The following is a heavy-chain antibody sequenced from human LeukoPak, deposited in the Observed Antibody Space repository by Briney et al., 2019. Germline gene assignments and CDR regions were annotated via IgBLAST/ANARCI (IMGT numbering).Heavy chain of an antibody. CDR2: INHSGST. CDR3: ARGGTNRARLTYYYYYYGMDV. J-gene: IGHJ6*02. D-gene: IGHD6-6*01. Sequence: SGTLSLTCAVYGGSFSGYYWSWIRQPPGKGLEWIGEINHSGSTNYNPSLKSRVTISVDTSKNQFSLKLSSVTAADTAVYYCARGGTNRARLTYYYYYYGMDVWGQGTTVTVSS. CDR1: GGSFSGYY. V-gene: IGHV4-34*01.